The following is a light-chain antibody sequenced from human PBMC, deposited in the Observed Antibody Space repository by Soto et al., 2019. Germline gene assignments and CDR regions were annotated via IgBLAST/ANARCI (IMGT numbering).Light chain of an antibody. CDR1: SSDVGGYNY. V-gene: IGLV2-8*01. Sequence: QSVLTQPPSASGSPGQSVTISCTGTSSDVGGYNYVSWYQQRPGKAPKLMIYEVNKRPSGVPDRFSGTKSGNTASLTVSGLQAEDEADYYSTSYAGSKGVFGTGTKVTVL. J-gene: IGLJ1*01. CDR2: EVN. CDR3: TSYAGSKGV.